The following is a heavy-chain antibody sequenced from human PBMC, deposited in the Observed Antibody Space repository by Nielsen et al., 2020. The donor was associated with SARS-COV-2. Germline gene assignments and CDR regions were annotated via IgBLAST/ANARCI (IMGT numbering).Heavy chain of an antibody. J-gene: IGHJ6*03. CDR3: ARYASEYYYYYYMDV. CDR2: IYPRDSDT. V-gene: IGHV5-51*01. CDR1: GYTFTSYW. D-gene: IGHD2-2*01. Sequence: GESLKISCQGSGYTFTSYWIGWVRQMPGKGLEWMGVIYPRDSDTRYNPSFQGQVTISADKSISTVYLQWSSLKASDTAMYYCARYASEYYYYYYMDVWGTGTTVTVPS.